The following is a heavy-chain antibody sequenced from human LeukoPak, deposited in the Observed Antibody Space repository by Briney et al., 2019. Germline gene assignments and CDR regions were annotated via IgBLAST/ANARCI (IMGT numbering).Heavy chain of an antibody. V-gene: IGHV4-39*01. D-gene: IGHD3-10*01. CDR2: IYYSGST. Sequence: SETLSLTCTVSGGSISSSSYYWGWIRQPPGEGLEWIGSIYYSGSTYYNPSLKSRVTISVDTSKNQFSLKLSSVTAADTAVYYCARRGYYYGSGYMDVWGKGTTVTVSS. CDR3: ARRGYYYGSGYMDV. CDR1: GGSISSSSYY. J-gene: IGHJ6*03.